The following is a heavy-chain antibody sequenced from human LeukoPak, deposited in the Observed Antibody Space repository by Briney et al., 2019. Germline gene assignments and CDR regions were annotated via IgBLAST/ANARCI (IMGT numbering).Heavy chain of an antibody. CDR1: GGSISSYD. D-gene: IGHD6-13*01. CDR3: ARVLAAAAGPNWFDP. Sequence: SETLSLTCTVSGGSISSYDWSWIRQPPGKGLEWSGYIYYSGSTNYNPSLKSRVTISVDTSKNQFSLKLSSVTAADTAVYYCARVLAAAAGPNWFDPWGQGTLVTVSS. CDR2: IYYSGST. V-gene: IGHV4-59*12. J-gene: IGHJ5*02.